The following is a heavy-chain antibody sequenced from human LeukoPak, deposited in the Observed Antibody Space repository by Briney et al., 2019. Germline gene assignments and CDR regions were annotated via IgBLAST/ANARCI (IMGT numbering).Heavy chain of an antibody. CDR1: GYIFSNYD. V-gene: IGHV1-18*04. J-gene: IGHJ4*02. Sequence: ASVKVSCKTSGYIFSNYDISWVRQAPGQGLECMGCISPCNGDTNYAQKFQDRVTLTTDTSTSTAYMDLRSLRSADTAIYYCARAGGGYDDYWGQGTLVTVSP. D-gene: IGHD5-12*01. CDR2: ISPCNGDT. CDR3: ARAGGGYDDY.